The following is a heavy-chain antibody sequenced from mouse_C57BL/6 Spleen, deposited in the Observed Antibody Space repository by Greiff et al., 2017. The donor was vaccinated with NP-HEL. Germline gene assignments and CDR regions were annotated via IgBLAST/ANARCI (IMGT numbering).Heavy chain of an antibody. CDR2: IDPETGGT. D-gene: IGHD1-1*01. V-gene: IGHV1-15*01. CDR1: GYTFTDYE. Sequence: QVQLQQSGAELVRPGASVTLSCKASGYTFTDYEMHWVKQTPVHGLEWIGAIDPETGGTAYNQKFKGKAILTADKSSSTAYMELRRLTSEDSAVYYGTRWFGSTHFDYWGQGTTLTVSS. CDR3: TRWFGSTHFDY. J-gene: IGHJ2*01.